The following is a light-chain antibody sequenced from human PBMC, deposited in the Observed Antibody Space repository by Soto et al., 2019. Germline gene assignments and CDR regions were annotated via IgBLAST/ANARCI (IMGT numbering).Light chain of an antibody. CDR3: HQYDSYPWT. Sequence: DIQMTQSPSTMSASIGDRVAITCRASQDISVWLAWYQQKPGKAPTLLVSDASNLQSGVPSRFSVSGSGSEFPLPISSLQPDDFSTYYCHQYDSYPWTFGQGTKVEIK. V-gene: IGKV1-5*01. CDR2: DAS. CDR1: QDISVW. J-gene: IGKJ1*01.